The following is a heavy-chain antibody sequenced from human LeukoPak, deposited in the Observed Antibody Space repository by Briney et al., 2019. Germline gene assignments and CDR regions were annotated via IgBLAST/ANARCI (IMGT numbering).Heavy chain of an antibody. CDR3: AREREDIDFWSGYHSV. CDR1: GGSIGSTTYY. D-gene: IGHD3-3*01. J-gene: IGHJ4*02. Sequence: PSETLSLTCTVSGGSIGSTTYYWSWIRQHPGKGLEWIGYIYYSGSTYYNPSLKSRVTMSVDTSKNQFSLKLSSVTAADTAVYYCAREREDIDFWSGYHSVWGQGTLVTVSS. CDR2: IYYSGST. V-gene: IGHV4-31*03.